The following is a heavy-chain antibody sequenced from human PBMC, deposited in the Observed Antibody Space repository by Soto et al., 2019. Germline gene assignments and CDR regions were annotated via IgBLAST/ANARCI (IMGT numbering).Heavy chain of an antibody. D-gene: IGHD2-21*01. V-gene: IGHV5-51*01. J-gene: IGHJ4*02. CDR1: GYSFINYW. CDR2: IYPGDSDP. Sequence: GESLKISCQGCGYSFINYWIGWVRQMPGKGLEWMGIIYPGDSDPRYSPSFQGQVTISADKSISTAYLQWGSLKASDTAMYYCARDYSHLDFWGQGTLVTASS. CDR3: ARDYSHLDF.